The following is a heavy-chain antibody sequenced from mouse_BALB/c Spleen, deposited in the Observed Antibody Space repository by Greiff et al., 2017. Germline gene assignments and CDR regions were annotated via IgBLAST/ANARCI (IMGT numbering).Heavy chain of an antibody. J-gene: IGHJ3*01. Sequence: QVQLKQSGAELAKPGASVKMSCKASGYTFTSYWMHWVKQRPGQGLEWIGYINPSTGYTEYNQKFKDKATLTADKSSSTAYMQLSSLTSEDSAVYYCARWDGNYAFAYWGQGTLVTVSA. D-gene: IGHD2-1*01. CDR1: GYTFTSYW. CDR2: INPSTGYT. V-gene: IGHV1-7*01. CDR3: ARWDGNYAFAY.